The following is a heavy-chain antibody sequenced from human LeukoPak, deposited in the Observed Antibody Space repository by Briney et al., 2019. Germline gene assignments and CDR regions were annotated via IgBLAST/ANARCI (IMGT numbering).Heavy chain of an antibody. CDR1: GASISNNKYF. CDR3: ARLSDRDPQHWFDP. CDR2: VYYIGTT. D-gene: IGHD3-10*01. V-gene: IGHV4-39*01. Sequence: SETLSLTCAVSGASISNNKYFWAWVRQPPGKGLEWIGTVYYIGTTFYNPSLKSRLTLSVDTSKNQFSLKLGSVTAADTSVYYCARLSDRDPQHWFDPWGQGILVTVSS. J-gene: IGHJ5*02.